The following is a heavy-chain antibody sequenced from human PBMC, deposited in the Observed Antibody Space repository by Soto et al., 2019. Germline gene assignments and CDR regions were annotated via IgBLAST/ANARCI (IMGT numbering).Heavy chain of an antibody. J-gene: IGHJ6*02. CDR2: ISSRSDM. CDR3: AREYTAWPLAYGLDV. CDR1: GFTFSTYS. V-gene: IGHV3-21*01. Sequence: GGSLRLSCVGSGFTFSTYSINWVRQAPGKGLEWVSSISSRSDMYHADSLKGRFTISRDNAKTSVSLQMNSLRAEDTAVYYCAREYTAWPLAYGLDVWGQGTTVTVSS. D-gene: IGHD2-2*02.